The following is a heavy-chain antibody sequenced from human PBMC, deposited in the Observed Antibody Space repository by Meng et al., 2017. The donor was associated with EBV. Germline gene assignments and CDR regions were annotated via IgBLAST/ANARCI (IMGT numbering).Heavy chain of an antibody. Sequence: VQPVQCGAEVKKAGASVKVSCKASGYTITSYAMHWVRQAPGERLEWMGWITAGNGNTKYSQKFQGRVTITRDTSASTAYMELSSLRSEDTAVYYCARRGGVADWFDPWGQGTLVTVSS. J-gene: IGHJ5*02. D-gene: IGHD2-15*01. V-gene: IGHV1-3*01. CDR2: ITAGNGNT. CDR3: ARRGGVADWFDP. CDR1: GYTITSYA.